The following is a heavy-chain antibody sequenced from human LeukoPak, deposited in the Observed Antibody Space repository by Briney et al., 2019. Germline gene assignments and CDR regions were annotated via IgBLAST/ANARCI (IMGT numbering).Heavy chain of an antibody. CDR3: TRSVRNGHIDY. CDR1: GYTFTSYD. D-gene: IGHD2-21*01. Sequence: ASVKVSCKASGYTFTSYDINWVRQATGQGLEWMGWMNPNSGNTGYAQKFQGRVTITRNTSISTAYMELSNLRFEDTAVYYCTRSVRNGHIDYWGQGTLVTVSS. V-gene: IGHV1-8*03. CDR2: MNPNSGNT. J-gene: IGHJ4*02.